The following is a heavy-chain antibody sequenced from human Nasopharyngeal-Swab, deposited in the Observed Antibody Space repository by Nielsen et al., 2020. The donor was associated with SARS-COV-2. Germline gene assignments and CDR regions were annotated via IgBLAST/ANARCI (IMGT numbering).Heavy chain of an antibody. CDR2: ISAYNGNT. V-gene: IGHV1-18*01. CDR3: ARRGLRRTSLDSDF. Sequence: WVRQAPGQGLEWMGWISAYNGNTNYAQKLQGRVTMTTDTSTTTAYMELRSLKSDDTAVYYCARRGLRRTSLDSDFWGQGTLVTVSS. D-gene: IGHD2-8*01. J-gene: IGHJ4*02.